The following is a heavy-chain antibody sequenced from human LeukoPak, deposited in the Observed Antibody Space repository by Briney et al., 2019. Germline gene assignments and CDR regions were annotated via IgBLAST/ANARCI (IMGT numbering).Heavy chain of an antibody. D-gene: IGHD2-21*01. V-gene: IGHV4-4*02. CDR1: GGSIDITNY. CDR3: TREDWAYCPFAY. J-gene: IGHJ4*02. CDR2: IAHDGTT. Sequence: NPSGTLSLTCGVSGGSIDITNYWSWVRQAPGKGLEWIGEIAHDGTTNYNPSLRSRVAMSFDRANNQFSLSLTSVTAADTAVYYCTREDWAYCPFAYWGERVLVTVSS.